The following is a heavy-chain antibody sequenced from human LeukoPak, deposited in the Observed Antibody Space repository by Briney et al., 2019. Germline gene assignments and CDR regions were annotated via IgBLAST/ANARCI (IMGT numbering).Heavy chain of an antibody. Sequence: PGRSLRLSCVASGFTFSSYWMAWVRQAPGKGLEWVANIDQNGSEKYFVDSVKGRFTISRDNAKNSLYLQMNSLRAEDTAVYYCVTGVYYFDYWGQGTLVTVSS. CDR2: IDQNGSEK. D-gene: IGHD3-10*01. V-gene: IGHV3-7*05. CDR3: VTGVYYFDY. CDR1: GFTFSSYW. J-gene: IGHJ4*02.